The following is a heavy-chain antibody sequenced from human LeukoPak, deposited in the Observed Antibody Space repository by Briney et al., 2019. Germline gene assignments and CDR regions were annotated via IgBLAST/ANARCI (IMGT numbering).Heavy chain of an antibody. Sequence: GASVKVSCKASGYRFTSYGVSWVRQAPGQGLEWMGWINPNSGGINYAQKFQGRVTLTRDTSMSTAYMEISRLTSDDTAVYYCARDNLEASWGSPGDYWGQGTLVTVSS. CDR3: ARDNLEASWGSPGDY. V-gene: IGHV1-2*02. CDR2: INPNSGGI. J-gene: IGHJ4*02. D-gene: IGHD2-2*01. CDR1: GYRFTSYG.